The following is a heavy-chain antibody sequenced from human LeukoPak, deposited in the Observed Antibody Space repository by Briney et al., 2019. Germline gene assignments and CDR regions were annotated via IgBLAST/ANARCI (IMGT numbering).Heavy chain of an antibody. V-gene: IGHV4-34*01. D-gene: IGHD3-22*01. Sequence: SETLSPTCAVYGGSFSGYYWSWIRQPPGKGLEWIGEINHSGSTNYNPSLKSRVTISVDTSKNQFSLKLSSVTAADTAVYYCASRYYYDSSGYFLYWGQGTLVTVSS. J-gene: IGHJ4*02. CDR1: GGSFSGYY. CDR3: ASRYYYDSSGYFLY. CDR2: INHSGST.